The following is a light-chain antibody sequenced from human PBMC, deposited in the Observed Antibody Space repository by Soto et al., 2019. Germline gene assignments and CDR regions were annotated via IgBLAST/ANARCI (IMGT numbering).Light chain of an antibody. CDR1: QSISNR. CDR2: AAS. Sequence: DIQMTQSPSSLSASVGDRGGRAGRASQSISNRLAWYQQKPGKAPKLLIYAASSLQSGVPSRFSGSGSETDFTLTISSLQPEDFATYSCQQSYSTTWTFGQGTKVDIK. V-gene: IGKV1-39*01. CDR3: QQSYSTTWT. J-gene: IGKJ1*01.